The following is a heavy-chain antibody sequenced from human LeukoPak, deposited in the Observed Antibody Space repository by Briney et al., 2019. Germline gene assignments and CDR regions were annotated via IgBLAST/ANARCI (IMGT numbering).Heavy chain of an antibody. D-gene: IGHD2-2*01. V-gene: IGHV4-59*08. J-gene: IGHJ4*02. CDR3: ARLPCISTSCSRRWAFDY. Sequence: SQTLSLTCTVAGRSVSSYYWSWIRQPPGKGLEWIGYIYYSGSTNYNPSLRSQVNISVDTSKNQFPLKVTSVTAADTAVYYCARLPCISTSCSRRWAFDYWGQGTLVTVSS. CDR2: IYYSGST. CDR1: GRSVSSYY.